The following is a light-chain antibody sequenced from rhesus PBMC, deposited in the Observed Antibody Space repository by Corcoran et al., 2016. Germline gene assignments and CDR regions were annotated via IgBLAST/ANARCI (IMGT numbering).Light chain of an antibody. CDR2: EVS. CDR1: QSLLDSEDGNTY. Sequence: DIVMTQTPLSLPVTPGEPASISCRSSQSLLDSEDGNTYLDWYLQKPGQSTQLLIYEVSNRASGVPDRCSGSGSDTDFTLKISRGEAEDVGVYYCMQALEFPLTFGGGTKVEIK. CDR3: MQALEFPLT. V-gene: IGKV2-104*02. J-gene: IGKJ4*01.